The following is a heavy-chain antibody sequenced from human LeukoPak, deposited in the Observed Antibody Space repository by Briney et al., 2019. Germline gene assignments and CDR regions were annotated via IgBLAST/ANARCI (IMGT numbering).Heavy chain of an antibody. Sequence: ASVKVSCKASGYTFTGYYMHGGRQAPGQGLEWMRWINPNSGGTNYAQKVEGRVTMTRDTSISTAYMELSRLRSDDTAVYYCARFQAAAGFFDYWGQGTLVTVSS. J-gene: IGHJ4*02. CDR3: ARFQAAAGFFDY. CDR1: GYTFTGYY. CDR2: INPNSGGT. D-gene: IGHD6-13*01. V-gene: IGHV1-2*02.